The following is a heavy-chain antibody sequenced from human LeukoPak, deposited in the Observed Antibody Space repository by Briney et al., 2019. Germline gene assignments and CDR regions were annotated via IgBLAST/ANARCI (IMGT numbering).Heavy chain of an antibody. J-gene: IGHJ4*02. V-gene: IGHV3-23*01. CDR3: AKGDSPGIAAAEDY. D-gene: IGHD6-13*01. Sequence: GGSLRLSCAASGFTFSSYAMSWVRQAPGKGLEWVSAISGSGGSTYYADSVKGRFTISRNNSKNTLYLQMNSLRAEDTAVYYCAKGDSPGIAAAEDYWGQGTLVTVSS. CDR1: GFTFSSYA. CDR2: ISGSGGST.